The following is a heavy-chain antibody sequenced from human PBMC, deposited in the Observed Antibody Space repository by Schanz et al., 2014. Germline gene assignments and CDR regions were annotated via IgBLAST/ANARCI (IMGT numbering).Heavy chain of an antibody. CDR3: ARENLNWEAFDI. CDR1: GFSFSGSG. CDR2: ISRDGTTS. Sequence: EVQLVESGGGLVQPGGSLRLSCAASGFSFSGSGMHWVRQAPGKGLEWLSYISRDGTTSYYADSVKGRFTISRDNAKNSLYLEMTSLRGEDTAVYYCARENLNWEAFDIWGQGTVVTVSS. V-gene: IGHV3-48*04. D-gene: IGHD7-27*01. J-gene: IGHJ3*02.